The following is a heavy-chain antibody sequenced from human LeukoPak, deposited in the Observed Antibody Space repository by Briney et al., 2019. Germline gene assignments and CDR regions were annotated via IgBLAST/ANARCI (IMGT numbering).Heavy chain of an antibody. CDR3: AKDGSGLRSSAAGTGDFDY. V-gene: IGHV3-30*02. Sequence: GVSLRLSCVGSGFIFSDYGMHWVRQAPGKGLEWVAFIRYDGSNKYYADSVKGRFTISRDNSKNTLYLQMNSLRAEDTAVYYCAKDGSGLRSSAAGTGDFDYWGQGTLVTVSS. J-gene: IGHJ4*02. CDR1: GFIFSDYG. D-gene: IGHD6-13*01. CDR2: IRYDGSNK.